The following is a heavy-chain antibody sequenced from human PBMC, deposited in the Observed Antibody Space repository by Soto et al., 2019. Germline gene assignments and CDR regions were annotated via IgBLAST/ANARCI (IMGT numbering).Heavy chain of an antibody. J-gene: IGHJ4*02. CDR2: IYNSGST. CDR1: GGSISSGGYY. CDR3: AGIYSGSPGGTLRY. Sequence: PSETLSLTCTVSGGSISSGGYYWSWLRQHPGKGLEWIGYIYNSGSTYYNPSLKSRVTISVDTSKNQFSLKLSSVTAADTAVYYCAGIYSGSPGGTLRYWGQGTLVTVSS. D-gene: IGHD1-26*01. V-gene: IGHV4-31*03.